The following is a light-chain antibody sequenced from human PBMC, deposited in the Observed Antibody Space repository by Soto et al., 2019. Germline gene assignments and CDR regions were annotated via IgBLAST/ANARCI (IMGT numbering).Light chain of an antibody. V-gene: IGKV3-20*01. Sequence: EVVLTQSPGTLPLSPGERATLSCRASEGVSSGYLAWYQQKPGQAPRLLIYGASRRATGIPDRFSGSGSGTDFPLTISRLDPEDFAVYHCQQYGRTPLTFGQGTKVEIK. CDR3: QQYGRTPLT. CDR1: EGVSSGY. J-gene: IGKJ1*01. CDR2: GAS.